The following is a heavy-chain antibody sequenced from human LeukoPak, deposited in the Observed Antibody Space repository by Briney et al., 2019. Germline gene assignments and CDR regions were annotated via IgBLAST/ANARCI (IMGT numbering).Heavy chain of an antibody. CDR2: IYYSGST. J-gene: IGHJ4*02. CDR1: GGSISGYY. Sequence: PSETLSLTCTVSGGSISGYYWSWIRQPPGKGLEWIGYIYYSGSTNYNPSLKSRVTISVDTSKNQFSLKLSSVTAADTAVYYCARAKFRADSSGYYAGFDYWGQGTLVTVSS. D-gene: IGHD3-22*01. V-gene: IGHV4-59*01. CDR3: ARAKFRADSSGYYAGFDY.